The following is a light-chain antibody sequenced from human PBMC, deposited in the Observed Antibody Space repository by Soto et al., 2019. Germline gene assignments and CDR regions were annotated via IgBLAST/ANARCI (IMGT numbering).Light chain of an antibody. V-gene: IGKV3-20*01. CDR3: QQYGSSPWT. J-gene: IGKJ1*01. Sequence: EIVLTHSPGTLSLSPGERATLSCRASQSVSSSYLAWYRQKPGQAPRLLIYGASSRATGIPDRFSGSGSGTDFTLTISRLEPEDFAVYYCQQYGSSPWTFGQGTKV. CDR2: GAS. CDR1: QSVSSSY.